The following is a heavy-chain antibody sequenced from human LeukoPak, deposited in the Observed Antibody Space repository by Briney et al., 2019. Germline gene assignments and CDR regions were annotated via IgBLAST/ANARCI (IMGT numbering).Heavy chain of an antibody. CDR3: ARGYYDILTGYSSLYYYYYGMDV. V-gene: IGHV4-4*02. CDR2: IYHSGST. D-gene: IGHD3-9*01. J-gene: IGHJ6*02. CDR1: GGPISSSNW. Sequence: PSETLSLTCAVSGGPISSSNWWSWVRQPPGKGLEWIGEIYHSGSTNYNPSLKSRVTISVDKSKNQFSLKLSSVTAADTAVYYCARGYYDILTGYSSLYYYYYGMDVWGQGTTVTVSS.